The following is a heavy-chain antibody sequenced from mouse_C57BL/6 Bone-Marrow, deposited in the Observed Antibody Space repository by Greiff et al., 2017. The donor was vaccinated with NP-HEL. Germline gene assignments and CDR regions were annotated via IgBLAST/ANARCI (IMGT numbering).Heavy chain of an antibody. Sequence: QVQLQQPGAELVMPGASVKLSCKASGYTFPSYWMHWVKQRPGQGLEWIGEIDPSDSYTNYNQKFKGKSTLTVDKSSSPAYMQLSSLTSEDSAVYYCAVDYYFDYWGQGTTLTVSS. D-gene: IGHD2-4*01. V-gene: IGHV1-69*01. CDR3: AVDYYFDY. J-gene: IGHJ2*01. CDR1: GYTFPSYW. CDR2: IDPSDSYT.